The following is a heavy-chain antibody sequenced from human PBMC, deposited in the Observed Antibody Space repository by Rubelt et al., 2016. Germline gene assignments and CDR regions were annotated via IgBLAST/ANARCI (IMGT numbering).Heavy chain of an antibody. V-gene: IGHV1-3*01. CDR1: GYTFTSYA. Sequence: QVQLVQSGAEVKKPGASVKVSCKASGYTFTSYAMHWVRPAPGQRLEWLGWLNAGHGNTQTSQKFQGRGTITRDTSVSTAYMELRSLRSEDAAVYYCARSKDTAMVTDADWYFDLWGRGTLVTVSS. CDR3: ARSKDTAMVTDADWYFDL. J-gene: IGHJ2*01. CDR2: LNAGHGNT. D-gene: IGHD5-18*01.